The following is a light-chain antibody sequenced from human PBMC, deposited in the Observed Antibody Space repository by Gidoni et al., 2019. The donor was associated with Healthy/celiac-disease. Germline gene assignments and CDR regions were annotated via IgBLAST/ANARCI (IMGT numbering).Light chain of an antibody. V-gene: IGKV4-1*01. CDR1: QSVLYSSNTNNY. Sequence: DLVMTQPPDSLAVSLGERATINCKSSQSVLYSSNTNNYLAWYQQKPGQPPKLLIYWASTRESGVPDRFSGSGSGTDFTLTISSLQAEDVAVYYCQQYYSTPTFXGXTKVEIK. CDR2: WAS. J-gene: IGKJ4*01. CDR3: QQYYSTPT.